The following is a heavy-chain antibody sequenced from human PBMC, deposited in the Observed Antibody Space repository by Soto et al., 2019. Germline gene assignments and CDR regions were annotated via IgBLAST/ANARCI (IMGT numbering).Heavy chain of an antibody. J-gene: IGHJ4*02. V-gene: IGHV4-39*01. Sequence: PSETLSLTCTVSGGSISSSSYYWGWIRQPPGKGLEWIGSIYYSGSTYYNPSLKSRVTISVDTSKNQFSLKLSSVTAADTAVYYCARMNYYDTSGYPFDYWGQGRMVTVSS. CDR3: ARMNYYDTSGYPFDY. CDR1: GGSISSSSYY. D-gene: IGHD3-22*01. CDR2: IYYSGST.